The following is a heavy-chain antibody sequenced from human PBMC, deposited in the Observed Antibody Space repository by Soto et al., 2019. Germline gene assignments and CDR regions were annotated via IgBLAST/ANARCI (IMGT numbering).Heavy chain of an antibody. J-gene: IGHJ4*02. V-gene: IGHV4-39*01. CDR2: TYYSGTT. D-gene: IGHD3-3*01. CDR3: ASDRLTKYGEGHLYYFDY. CDR1: GGSITNTSYY. Sequence: KASETLSLTCTVSGGSITNTSYYWGWIRQPPGKGLEWMGSTYYSGTTYNNPSLKSRVTMSIDTSKNQFSLKLSSVTAADTAVYYCASDRLTKYGEGHLYYFDYWGQGALVTVSS.